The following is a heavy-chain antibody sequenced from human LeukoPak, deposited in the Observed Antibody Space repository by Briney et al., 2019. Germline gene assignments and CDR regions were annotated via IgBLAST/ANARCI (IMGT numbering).Heavy chain of an antibody. Sequence: GGSLRLSRAASGFSFNRYGMHWVRQAPGKGPEWVAVIWYDGSNKYYADSVKGRFTISRDNSKNTLYLQMNSLRAEDTAVYYCAKGNVNYYYYMDVWGKGTTVTVSS. J-gene: IGHJ6*03. CDR2: IWYDGSNK. CDR1: GFSFNRYG. CDR3: AKGNVNYYYYMDV. V-gene: IGHV3-33*06. D-gene: IGHD1-1*01.